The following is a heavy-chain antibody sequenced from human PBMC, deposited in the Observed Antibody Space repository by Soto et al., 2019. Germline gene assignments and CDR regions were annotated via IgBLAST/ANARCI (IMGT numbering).Heavy chain of an antibody. J-gene: IGHJ4*02. CDR1: GFSLSNARMG. CDR2: IFSNDEK. D-gene: IGHD3-22*01. Sequence: SGPTLVNPTETLTLTCTVSGFSLSNARMGVSWIRQPPGKALEWLAHIFSNDEKSYSTSLKSRLTISKDTSKNQVVLTMTNMDPVDTATYYCARMTYYYDSSGRYYFDYWGQGTLVTVSS. CDR3: ARMTYYYDSSGRYYFDY. V-gene: IGHV2-26*01.